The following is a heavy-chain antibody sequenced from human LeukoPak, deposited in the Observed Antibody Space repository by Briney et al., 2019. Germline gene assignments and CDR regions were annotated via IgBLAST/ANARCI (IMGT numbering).Heavy chain of an antibody. D-gene: IGHD6-19*01. Sequence: SETLSLTCTVSGGSISSYYWGWIRQPPGKGLEWIGSIYYSGSTYYNPSLKSRVTISVDTSKNQFSLKLSSVTAADTAVYYCARPYSSGKNYYFDYWGQGTLVTVSS. CDR1: GGSISSYY. CDR2: IYYSGST. J-gene: IGHJ4*02. V-gene: IGHV4-39*01. CDR3: ARPYSSGKNYYFDY.